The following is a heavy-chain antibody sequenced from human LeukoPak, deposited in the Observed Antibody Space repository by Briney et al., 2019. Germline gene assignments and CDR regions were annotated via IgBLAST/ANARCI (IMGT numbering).Heavy chain of an antibody. CDR3: GGERKHHRHYYYMDV. J-gene: IGHJ6*03. Sequence: GGSLRLSCAASGFTVSSNYMSWVRQAPGKGLEWVSYISSSSSTIYYADSVKGRFTISRDNAKNSLYLQMNSLRAEDTAVYYCGGERKHHRHYYYMDVWGKGTTVTVSS. CDR1: GFTVSSNY. CDR2: ISSSSSTI. D-gene: IGHD1-14*01. V-gene: IGHV3-48*01.